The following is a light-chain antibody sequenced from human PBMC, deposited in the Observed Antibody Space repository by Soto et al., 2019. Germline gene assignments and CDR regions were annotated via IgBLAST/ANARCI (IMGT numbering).Light chain of an antibody. Sequence: EIVMTQSPATLSVSPGERATLSCRASQSVSSNLAWYQQKPGQAPRLLMYGASTRATGIPARFSGSGSGTEFTLTISSLQSEDLAVYYCQQYHSWPAFGRGTRVEIK. CDR1: QSVSSN. V-gene: IGKV3-15*01. J-gene: IGKJ4*02. CDR2: GAS. CDR3: QQYHSWPA.